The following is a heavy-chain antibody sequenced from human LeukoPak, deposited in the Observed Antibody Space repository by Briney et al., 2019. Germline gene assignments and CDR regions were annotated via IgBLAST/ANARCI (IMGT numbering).Heavy chain of an antibody. CDR2: INHSGST. Sequence: PSETLSLTCAVYGGSFSGYYWSWIRQPPGKGLEWIGEINHSGSTNYNPSLKSRVTISVDTSKNQFSLKLSSVTAAGTAVYYCARGPSYLRISGYCSSTSCYIIPGGYYFDYWGQGTLVTVSS. V-gene: IGHV4-34*01. CDR1: GGSFSGYY. D-gene: IGHD2-2*02. J-gene: IGHJ4*02. CDR3: ARGPSYLRISGYCSSTSCYIIPGGYYFDY.